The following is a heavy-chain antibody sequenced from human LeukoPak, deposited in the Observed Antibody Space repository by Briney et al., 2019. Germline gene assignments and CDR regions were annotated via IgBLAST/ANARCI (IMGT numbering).Heavy chain of an antibody. J-gene: IGHJ6*03. CDR2: INHSGST. CDR1: GGSFSGYY. V-gene: IGHV4-34*01. D-gene: IGHD2-2*01. Sequence: SETLSLTCAVYGGSFSGYYWSWIRQPPGKGLEWIGEINHSGSTNYNPSLKSRVTISVDTSKNQFSLRLSSVIAADTAVYYCARTTEGYCSSASCFGFSYSYYMDVWGKGTTVTISS. CDR3: ARTTEGYCSSASCFGFSYSYYMDV.